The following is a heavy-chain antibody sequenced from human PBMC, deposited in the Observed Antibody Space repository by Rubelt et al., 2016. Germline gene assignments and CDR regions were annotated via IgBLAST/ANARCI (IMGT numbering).Heavy chain of an antibody. Sequence: EVQLLESGGGLVQPGGSLRLSCAPSGFTFSSSALSWVRQAPGKGLEWVANIKQDGSEDYYADSVKGRFTISRDNAKNSLYLQLNSLRAEDTAVYYCAKINYNTWYGDFDYWGQGTLVTVSS. D-gene: IGHD3-10*01. J-gene: IGHJ4*02. CDR3: AKINYNTWYGDFDY. CDR2: IKQDGSED. V-gene: IGHV3-7*03. CDR1: GFTFSSSA.